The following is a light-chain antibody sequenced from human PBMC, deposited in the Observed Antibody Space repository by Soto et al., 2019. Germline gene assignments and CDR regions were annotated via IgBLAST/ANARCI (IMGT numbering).Light chain of an antibody. CDR1: QRISIW. Sequence: DIQMTQSPSTLSASVGDSVKITCRASQRISIWLAWYQQKPGTAPKLLIYKASTLESGVPSRFSGSGSGTEFTLIISSLQPDDFATYYCQHYDGYSNSFGQGTKVEIK. CDR3: QHYDGYSNS. CDR2: KAS. J-gene: IGKJ2*01. V-gene: IGKV1-5*03.